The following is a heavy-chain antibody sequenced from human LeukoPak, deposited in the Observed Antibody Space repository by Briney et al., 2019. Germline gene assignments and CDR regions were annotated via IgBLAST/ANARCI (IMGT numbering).Heavy chain of an antibody. J-gene: IGHJ4*02. CDR2: IYYRGST. V-gene: IGHV4-59*01. Sequence: SETLSLTCTVSGGSMSSFYWGWIRQPPAKGLEWIGYIYYRGSTDYNPSLKSRVTISLDTSKNQFSLKLSSVTAADTAVYYCARDVGGGPFFDYWGQGTLVTVSS. CDR3: ARDVGGGPFFDY. CDR1: GGSMSSFY. D-gene: IGHD2-15*01.